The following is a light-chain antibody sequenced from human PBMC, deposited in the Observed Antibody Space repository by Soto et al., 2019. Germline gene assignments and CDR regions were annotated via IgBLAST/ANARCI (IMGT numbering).Light chain of an antibody. J-gene: IGKJ3*01. CDR2: GAS. CDR3: QQRSNWPPG. CDR1: QSVSNNY. V-gene: IGKV3D-20*02. Sequence: EIVLTQSPGTLSLSPGERATLSCRASQSVSNNYLAWYQQKPGQAPRLLIYGASNRATGIPDRFSGSGSGTDFTLTISRLEPEDIAVYYCQQRSNWPPGFGPGTKVDIK.